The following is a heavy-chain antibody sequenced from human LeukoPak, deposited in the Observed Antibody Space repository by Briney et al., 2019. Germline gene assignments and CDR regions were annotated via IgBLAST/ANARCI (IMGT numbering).Heavy chain of an antibody. J-gene: IGHJ4*02. CDR3: ARAPFGITIFGVVKELYYFDY. CDR2: IYYSGST. Sequence: SETLSLTCTVSGGSISSYYWSWIRQPPGKGLEWIGYIYYSGSTNYNPSLKGRVTISVDTSKNQFSLKLSSVTAADTAVYYCARAPFGITIFGVVKELYYFDYWGQETLVTVSS. V-gene: IGHV4-59*08. D-gene: IGHD3-3*01. CDR1: GGSISSYY.